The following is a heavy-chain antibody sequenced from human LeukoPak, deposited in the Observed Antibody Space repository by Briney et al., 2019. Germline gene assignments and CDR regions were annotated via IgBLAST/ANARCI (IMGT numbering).Heavy chain of an antibody. Sequence: PGGSLRLSCAASGFTFTSYWMSWVRQAPGKGLEWVANIKTDGSVKYYQDSVKGRFTISRDNAKNSLYLQVNSLRAEDTAVYHCARIGYSSSSFDYWGQGTLVIVSS. V-gene: IGHV3-7*01. D-gene: IGHD6-6*01. CDR1: GFTFTSYW. CDR3: ARIGYSSSSFDY. J-gene: IGHJ4*02. CDR2: IKTDGSVK.